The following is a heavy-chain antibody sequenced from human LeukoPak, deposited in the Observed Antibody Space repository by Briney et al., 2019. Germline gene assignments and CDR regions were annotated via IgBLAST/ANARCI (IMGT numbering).Heavy chain of an antibody. V-gene: IGHV1-69*13. CDR2: IIPIFGTA. CDR1: GGTFSSYA. D-gene: IGHD3-22*01. Sequence: SVKVSCKASGGTFSSYAISWVRQAPGQGLEWMGGIIPIFGTANYAQKFQGRVTITADESTSTAYMELSSLRSEDTAVYYCARVGVDDYYDSSGYYSTPLDYWGQGTLVTVSS. CDR3: ARVGVDDYYDSSGYYSTPLDY. J-gene: IGHJ4*02.